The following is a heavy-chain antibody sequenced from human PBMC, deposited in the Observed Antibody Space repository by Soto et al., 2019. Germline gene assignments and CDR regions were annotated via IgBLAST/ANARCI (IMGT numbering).Heavy chain of an antibody. V-gene: IGHV3-53*01. CDR2: IYSGGST. Sequence: PGGSLRLSCAASGFTVSSNYMSWVRQAPGKGLEWVSVIYSGGSTYYADSVKGRFTISRDNSKNTLYLQMNSLRAEDTAVYYCARDTYYYDSSGYETYYYYYGMDVWGQGTTVTVSS. CDR1: GFTVSSNY. CDR3: ARDTYYYDSSGYETYYYYYGMDV. J-gene: IGHJ6*02. D-gene: IGHD3-22*01.